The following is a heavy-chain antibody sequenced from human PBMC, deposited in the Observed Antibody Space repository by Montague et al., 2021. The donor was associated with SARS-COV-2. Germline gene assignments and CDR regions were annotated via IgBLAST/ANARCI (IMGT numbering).Heavy chain of an antibody. D-gene: IGHD3-3*01. CDR3: ARGQVTICGMRIFIPAAGHLDG. CDR2: INHTGSA. V-gene: IGHV4-34*01. J-gene: IGHJ3*01. Sequence: SETLSLTCAVYSGSFSDYYWTWIRQPPGKGLEWIGEINHTGSATYNPSLKSRVTLSVDTSKNQFSLKLQSVTAADTAVYYCARGQVTICGMRIFIPAAGHLDGWGQGTSVTVSS. CDR1: SGSFSDYY.